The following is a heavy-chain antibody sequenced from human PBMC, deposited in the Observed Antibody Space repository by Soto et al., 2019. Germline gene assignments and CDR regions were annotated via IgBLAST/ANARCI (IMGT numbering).Heavy chain of an antibody. CDR1: GGSISSGDYY. CDR3: ARDRFSGITIFGVVSPRYYGMDV. D-gene: IGHD3-3*01. Sequence: LSLTCTVSGGSISSGDYYWSWIRQPPGKGLEWIGYIYYSGSTYYNPSLKSRVTISVDTSENQFSLKLSSVTAADTAVYYCARDRFSGITIFGVVSPRYYGMDVWGQGTTVTVSS. CDR2: IYYSGST. V-gene: IGHV4-30-4*01. J-gene: IGHJ6*02.